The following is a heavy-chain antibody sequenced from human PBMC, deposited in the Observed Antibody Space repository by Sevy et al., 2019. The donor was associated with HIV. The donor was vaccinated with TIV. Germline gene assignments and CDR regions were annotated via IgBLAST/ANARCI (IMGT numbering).Heavy chain of an antibody. V-gene: IGHV3-23*01. CDR3: AKGYCDGGSCPRVYYYYGMDV. D-gene: IGHD2-15*01. CDR2: ISRSGRST. J-gene: IGHJ6*02. Sequence: GGSLRLSCAASGFTFSTYAMNWVRQAPGKGLEWVSSISRSGRSTYSADSVEGRFTISRDNFKNTLYLQLSSLRVDDTAVYYCAKGYCDGGSCPRVYYYYGMDVWGQGTTVTVSS. CDR1: GFTFSTYA.